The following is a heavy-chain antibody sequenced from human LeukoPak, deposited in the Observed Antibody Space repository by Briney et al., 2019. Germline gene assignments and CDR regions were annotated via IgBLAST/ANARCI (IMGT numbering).Heavy chain of an antibody. V-gene: IGHV4-59*11. J-gene: IGHJ5*02. CDR2: IYYSGST. CDR3: ARGYQKRWFDP. D-gene: IGHD2-2*01. CDR1: GGSISSRY. Sequence: SETLPLTCTVSGGSISSRYWSWIRQPPGKGLEWIGYIYYSGSTNYNPSLKSRVTISVDTSKIQFSLKLSSVTAADTAVYYCARGYQKRWFDPWGQGTLVTVSS.